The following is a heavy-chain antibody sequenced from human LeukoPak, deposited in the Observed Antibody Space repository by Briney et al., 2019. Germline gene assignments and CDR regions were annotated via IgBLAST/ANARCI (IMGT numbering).Heavy chain of an antibody. V-gene: IGHV4-59*08. D-gene: IGHD6-13*01. CDR1: GGSISSYY. CDR2: IYYSGST. Sequence: PSDTLSLTCTVSGGSISSYYWSWIRQPPGKGLEWMGYIYYSGSTKYNPSLRSRVTISADTSKNQFSLKLSSVTAADTAVYYCARHLRGEQQLSGFDYWGQGTPVTVSS. J-gene: IGHJ4*02. CDR3: ARHLRGEQQLSGFDY.